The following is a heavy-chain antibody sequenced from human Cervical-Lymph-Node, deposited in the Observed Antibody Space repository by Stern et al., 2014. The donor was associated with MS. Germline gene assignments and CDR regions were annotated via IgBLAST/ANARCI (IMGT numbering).Heavy chain of an antibody. CDR3: AKVAWELLGAFDI. CDR2: INPSTGAT. V-gene: IGHV1-2*02. J-gene: IGHJ3*02. CDR1: GYTFIDYY. D-gene: IGHD2-15*01. Sequence: VQLLESGAEVKKPGASVTVSCKASGYTFIDYYIHWVRQAPGQGFEWLGLINPSTGATNYGQKFQGRVTMTRGTSINTAYVELRRLRSDDTAVYFCAKVAWELLGAFDIWGQGTLITVSS.